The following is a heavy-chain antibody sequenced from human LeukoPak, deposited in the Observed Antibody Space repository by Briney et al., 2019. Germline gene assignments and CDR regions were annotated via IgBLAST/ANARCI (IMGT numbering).Heavy chain of an antibody. V-gene: IGHV1-46*01. CDR3: ARGLGTYWGKDFLNWFDP. J-gene: IGHJ5*02. D-gene: IGHD7-27*01. CDR2: INPSGGST. CDR1: GYTLTSYY. Sequence: GASVKVSCKASGYTLTSYYMHWVRQAPGQGLEWMGIINPSGGSTSYAQKFQGRVTMTRDTSTSTVYMELSSLRSEDTAVYYCARGLGTYWGKDFLNWFDPWGQGTLVTVSS.